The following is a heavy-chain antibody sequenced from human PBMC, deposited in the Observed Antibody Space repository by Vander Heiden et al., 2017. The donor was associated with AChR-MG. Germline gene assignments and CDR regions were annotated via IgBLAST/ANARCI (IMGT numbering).Heavy chain of an antibody. V-gene: IGHV3-7*01. J-gene: IGHJ6*02. CDR1: GFSFSSNW. Sequence: EVQLAESGGGLVQPGGSLRLSCVASGFSFSSNWMRWARQVPGKGLEWVANIKYDGSEKYYVDSVKGRFTISRDNAKNSLYLQMSSLRAEDTAVYYCARARGMDVWGQGSTVTVSS. CDR3: ARARGMDV. CDR2: IKYDGSEK.